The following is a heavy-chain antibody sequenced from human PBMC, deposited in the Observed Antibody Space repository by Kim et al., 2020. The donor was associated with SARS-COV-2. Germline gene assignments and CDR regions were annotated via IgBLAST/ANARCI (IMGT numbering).Heavy chain of an antibody. CDR3: AKDDSGADAFDI. V-gene: IGHV3-23*01. Sequence: GGSLRLSCAASGFTFSSYAMSWVRQAPGKGLEWVSAISGSGGSTYYADSVKGRFTISGDNSKNTLYLQMNSLRAEDTAVYYCAKDDSGADAFDIWGQGTMVTVSS. J-gene: IGHJ3*02. D-gene: IGHD7-27*01. CDR1: GFTFSSYA. CDR2: ISGSGGST.